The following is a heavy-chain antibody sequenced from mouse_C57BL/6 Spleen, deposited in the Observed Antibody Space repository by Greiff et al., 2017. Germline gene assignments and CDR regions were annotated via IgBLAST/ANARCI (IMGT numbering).Heavy chain of an antibody. D-gene: IGHD2-5*01. J-gene: IGHJ2*01. CDR3: AREDSNYPYYFDD. CDR1: GYSITSCYY. Sequence: EVKLMESGPGLVKPSQSLSLSCSASGYSITSCYYWNWIRQFPGNKLEWMGYISYDGSNNYKPSIKNRISITRDTSKNQFFLKLKSVTTEDTATYYCAREDSNYPYYFDDWGQGTTLTVSS. V-gene: IGHV3-6*01. CDR2: ISYDGSN.